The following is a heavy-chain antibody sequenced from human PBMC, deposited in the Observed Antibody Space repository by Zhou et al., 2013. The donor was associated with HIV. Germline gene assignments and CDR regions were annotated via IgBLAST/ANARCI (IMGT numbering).Heavy chain of an antibody. Sequence: QVQLVQSGAEVKKPGSSVRVSCKASGGTFTNYDISWVRQVPGQGLQWMGGIIPIFRRPNYAQKFQGRVTITTDESSSTAYMDLSSLKSEDTAIYYCAIKGSEDRGWFDPWGQGTLVTVSS. V-gene: IGHV1-69*05. CDR1: GGTFTNYD. D-gene: IGHD1-26*01. CDR2: IIPIFRRP. J-gene: IGHJ5*02. CDR3: AIKGSEDRGWFDP.